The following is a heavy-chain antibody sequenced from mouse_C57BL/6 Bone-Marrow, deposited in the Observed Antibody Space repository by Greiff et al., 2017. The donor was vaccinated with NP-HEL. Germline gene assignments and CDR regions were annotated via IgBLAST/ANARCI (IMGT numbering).Heavy chain of an antibody. CDR2: IYPGSGST. D-gene: IGHD1-1*01. J-gene: IGHJ2*01. CDR1: GYTFTSYW. V-gene: IGHV1-55*01. Sequence: VQLQQPGAELVKPGASVKMSCKASGYTFTSYWITWVKQRPGQGLEWIGDIYPGSGSTNYNEKFKSKATLTVATSSSTAYMQLSSLTSEDSAVYYCARSGGSSLYFDYWGQGTTLTVSS. CDR3: ARSGGSSLYFDY.